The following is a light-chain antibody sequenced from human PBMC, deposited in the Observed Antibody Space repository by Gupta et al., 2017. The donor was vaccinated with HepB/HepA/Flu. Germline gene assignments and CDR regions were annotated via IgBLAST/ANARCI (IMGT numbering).Light chain of an antibody. CDR1: QSLLPLSINKNF. Sequence: DIVITQSPDPLAVSLGESSTLNCTSSQSLLPLSINKNFLAWYQQKPGQPPQLLIRGASTRETGVPDRYSGSGSGTDFTLTISRLQAEDVAVYYCQQDDSPPVTFGQGTQVEIK. V-gene: IGKV4-1*01. CDR3: QQDDSPPVT. CDR2: GAS. J-gene: IGKJ5*01.